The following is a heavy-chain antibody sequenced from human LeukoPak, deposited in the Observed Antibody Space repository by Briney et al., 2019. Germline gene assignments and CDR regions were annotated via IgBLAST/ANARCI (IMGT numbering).Heavy chain of an antibody. D-gene: IGHD3-10*01. V-gene: IGHV1-8*01. Sequence: ASVKVSCKASGYTFTSYDINWVRQATGQGLEWMGWMKPNSGNTGNAQKFQSRVTMTRNNSISTAYMELSSLRSEDTAVYYCARAAGSGSYYDFDYWGQGTLVTVSS. J-gene: IGHJ4*02. CDR3: ARAAGSGSYYDFDY. CDR1: GYTFTSYD. CDR2: MKPNSGNT.